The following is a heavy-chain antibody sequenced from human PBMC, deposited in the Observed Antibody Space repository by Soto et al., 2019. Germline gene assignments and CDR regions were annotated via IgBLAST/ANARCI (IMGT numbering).Heavy chain of an antibody. J-gene: IGHJ4*02. D-gene: IGHD2-21*02. V-gene: IGHV3-30-3*01. CDR2: ISYDGSNK. CDR1: GFTFSSYA. CDR3: ARDGSAPLCGGDCYFLDY. Sequence: GGSLRLSCAASGFTFSSYAMHWVRQAPGKGLERVAVISYDGSNKYYADSVKGRFTISRDNSKNTLYLQMNSLRAEDTAVYYCARDGSAPLCGGDCYFLDYWGQGTLVTVSS.